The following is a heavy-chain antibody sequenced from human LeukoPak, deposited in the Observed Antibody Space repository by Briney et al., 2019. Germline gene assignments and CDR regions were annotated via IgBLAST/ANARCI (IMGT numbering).Heavy chain of an antibody. CDR1: GFTFSNYN. V-gene: IGHV3-21*01. D-gene: IGHD2-21*01. CDR3: VRDNVVVLATIYYYMDV. CDR2: ISSSTTYI. Sequence: GGSLRLSCAASGFTFSNYNMNWVRQAPGKGLEWVSSISSSTTYIYYADSVKGRFTISRDNAKNSLYLQMNSLRAEDTAVYYCVRDNVVVLATIYYYMDVWGKGTPVTIS. J-gene: IGHJ6*03.